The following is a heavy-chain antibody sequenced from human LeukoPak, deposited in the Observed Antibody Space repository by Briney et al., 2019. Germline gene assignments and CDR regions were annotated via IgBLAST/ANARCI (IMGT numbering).Heavy chain of an antibody. D-gene: IGHD6-13*01. CDR2: MNPNSGNT. V-gene: IGHV1-8*01. J-gene: IGHJ4*02. CDR1: GCTFTSYD. CDR3: ARAPAAGTDFFDY. Sequence: ASVKVSCKASGCTFTSYDINWVRQATGQGLEWMGWMNPNSGNTGYAQKFQGRVTMTRNNPISTAYMELSSVGSEDTAVYYCARAPAAGTDFFDYWGQGTLVTVSS.